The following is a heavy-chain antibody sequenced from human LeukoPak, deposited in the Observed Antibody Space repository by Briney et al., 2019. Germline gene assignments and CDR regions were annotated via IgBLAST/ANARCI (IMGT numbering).Heavy chain of an antibody. CDR1: GDSISNTNYY. Sequence: PSATLSLTCTVSGDSISNTNYYWDCVRQPPGKGLEWIGNVYYGGTTYYTPSLKSRVTISVDSSKNQFSLKLRSVTAADTGVYYCAASEGKYASGWYASYYFDSWGRGTLVAVST. CDR3: AASEGKYASGWYASYYFDS. D-gene: IGHD6-19*01. V-gene: IGHV4-39*01. CDR2: VYYGGTT. J-gene: IGHJ4*02.